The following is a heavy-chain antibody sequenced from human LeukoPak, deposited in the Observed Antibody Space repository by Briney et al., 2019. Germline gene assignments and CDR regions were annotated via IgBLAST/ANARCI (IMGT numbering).Heavy chain of an antibody. Sequence: SQTLSLTCTVSGGSISSYYWSWIRQPPGKGLEWIGYIYASGSTNYNSSLKSRVPISLDASRSQFSLKVNSVTAADTAVYCCARQFGITGTTDYFDYWGQGTLVTVSS. J-gene: IGHJ4*02. CDR1: GGSISSYY. CDR2: IYASGST. CDR3: ARQFGITGTTDYFDY. V-gene: IGHV4-4*09. D-gene: IGHD1-20*01.